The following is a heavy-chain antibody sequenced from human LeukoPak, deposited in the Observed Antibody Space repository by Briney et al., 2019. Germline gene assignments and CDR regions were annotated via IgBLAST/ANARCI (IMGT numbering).Heavy chain of an antibody. D-gene: IGHD4-11*01. CDR3: ARDRPSYDYKSMYNWFDP. CDR2: ISSSGSTI. Sequence: GGSLRLSCAASGFTFSSYWMSWVRQAPGKGLEWVSYISSSGSTIYYADSVKGRFTISRDNAKNSLYLQMNSLRAEDTAVYYCARDRPSYDYKSMYNWFDPWGQGTLVTVSS. V-gene: IGHV3-48*04. CDR1: GFTFSSYW. J-gene: IGHJ5*02.